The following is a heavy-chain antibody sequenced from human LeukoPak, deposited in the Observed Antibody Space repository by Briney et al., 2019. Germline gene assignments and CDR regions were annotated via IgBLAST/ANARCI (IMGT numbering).Heavy chain of an antibody. J-gene: IGHJ4*02. CDR1: GGSISSSSYY. Sequence: SETLSLTCTVSGGSISSSSYYCGWIRQPPGKGLEWIGSIYYSGSTYYNSSLKSRVTISVDTSKNQFSLKLSSVTAADTAVYYCARQKGYSSGWYFDYWGQGTLVTVSS. V-gene: IGHV4-39*01. CDR3: ARQKGYSSGWYFDY. CDR2: IYYSGST. D-gene: IGHD6-19*01.